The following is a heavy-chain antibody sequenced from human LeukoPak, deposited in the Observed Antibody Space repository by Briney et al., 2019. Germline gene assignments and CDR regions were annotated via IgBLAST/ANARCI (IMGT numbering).Heavy chain of an antibody. CDR2: IYYSGST. CDR3: ARHKDYYYSYMDV. J-gene: IGHJ6*03. Sequence: SETLSLTCTVSGVSISSSNSYWGWIRQPPGTGLEWLGSIYYSGSTYYNPSLTSRVTISVDTSKNQFSLKLSSVTAADTAVYYCARHKDYYYSYMDVWGKGTTVTISS. V-gene: IGHV4-39*01. CDR1: GVSISSSNSY.